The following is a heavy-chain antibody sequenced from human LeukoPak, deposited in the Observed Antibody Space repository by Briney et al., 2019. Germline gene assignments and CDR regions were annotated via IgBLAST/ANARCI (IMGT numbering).Heavy chain of an antibody. Sequence: GGSLRLSCATSQFNFNKFGMTWVRQAPGKGLEWVSSISGNGSSTQYADSVQGRFAISRDNSKNTLYLQMNSLRAEDTAVYYCAKDPNGDYIGTFDIWGQGTMVTVSS. CDR2: ISGNGSST. J-gene: IGHJ3*02. CDR3: AKDPNGDYIGTFDI. D-gene: IGHD4-17*01. CDR1: QFNFNKFG. V-gene: IGHV3-23*01.